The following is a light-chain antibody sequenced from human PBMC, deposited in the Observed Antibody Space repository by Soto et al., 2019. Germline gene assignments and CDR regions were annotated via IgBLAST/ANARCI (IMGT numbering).Light chain of an antibody. CDR3: QQSYSTPRT. V-gene: IGKV1-39*01. J-gene: IGKJ1*01. CDR2: AAS. Sequence: DIQMTQSPSSLSASVGDRVTITCRASQSISSYLNWYQQKPGKAPKLLIYAASSLQSGVPSRFSGSGSGTDFTLTISSLQPEDFSTYYCQQSYSTPRTLGQGPKVEIK. CDR1: QSISSY.